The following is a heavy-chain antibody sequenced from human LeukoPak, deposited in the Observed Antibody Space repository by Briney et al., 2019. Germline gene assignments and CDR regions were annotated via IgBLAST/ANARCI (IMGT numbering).Heavy chain of an antibody. V-gene: IGHV3-23*01. J-gene: IGHJ4*02. CDR1: GLTFSIYA. CDR3: AKGLKTTGAAVPVY. CDR2: ISGSGGGT. Sequence: GGSLRLSCAASGLTFSIYAMNWVRQAPGKGLEWVSGISGSGGGTYYADSVKGRFTISRDNSKNTLYLQMNSLRADDTAVYYCAKGLKTTGAAVPVYWGQGTLVTVSS. D-gene: IGHD4-11*01.